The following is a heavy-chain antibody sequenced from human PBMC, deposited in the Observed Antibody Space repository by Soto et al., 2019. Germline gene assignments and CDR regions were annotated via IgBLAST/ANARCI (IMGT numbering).Heavy chain of an antibody. CDR3: AKGSAHGKSAGIHV. Sequence: EVQLLESGGGLVQPGGSLRLSCVASGFPFSSYAMSWVRQTPGRGLECVSSISSGSNTYYTDSVRGRFTISRDSSKSTLYPQISSLRADHTALYYCAKGSAHGKSAGIHVWGQGTTVRVAS. V-gene: IGHV3-23*01. CDR2: ISSGSNT. J-gene: IGHJ6*02. CDR1: GFPFSSYA. D-gene: IGHD1-26*01.